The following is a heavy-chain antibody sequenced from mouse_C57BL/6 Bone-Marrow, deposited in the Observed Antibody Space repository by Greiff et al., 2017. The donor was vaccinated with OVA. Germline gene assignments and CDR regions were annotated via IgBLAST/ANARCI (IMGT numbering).Heavy chain of an antibody. CDR1: GFTFSNYW. CDR3: NTEKGSSYDYYAMDY. Sequence: EVKLVESGGGLVQPGGSMKLSCVASGFTFSNYWMNWVRQSPEKGLEWVAQIRLKSDNYATHYAESVKGRFTISRDDSKSSVYLQMNNLRAEDTGIYYCNTEKGSSYDYYAMDYWGQGTSVTVSS. V-gene: IGHV6-3*01. D-gene: IGHD1-1*01. J-gene: IGHJ4*01. CDR2: IRLKSDNYAT.